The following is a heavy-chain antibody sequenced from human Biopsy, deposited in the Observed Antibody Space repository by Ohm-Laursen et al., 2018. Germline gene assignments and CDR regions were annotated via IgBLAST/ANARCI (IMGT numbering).Heavy chain of an antibody. Sequence: GTLSLTCTVSGASMTGYFWTWIRQPAGKGLEWIGHIYTIGDTTYNPSLESRVTMSLDTSKNQFSLKMTSLTAADTAVYFCAREDEGLLRALDLWGQGTMVTVSS. CDR2: IYTIGDT. D-gene: IGHD3-3*01. J-gene: IGHJ3*01. CDR1: GASMTGYF. CDR3: AREDEGLLRALDL. V-gene: IGHV4-4*07.